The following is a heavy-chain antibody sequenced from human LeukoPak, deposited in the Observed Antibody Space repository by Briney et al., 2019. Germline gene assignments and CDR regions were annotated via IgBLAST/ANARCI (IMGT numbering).Heavy chain of an antibody. Sequence: PSETLSLTCAVSGYSISSGYYWGWIRQPPGKGLEWIGSTYHSGSTYYNPSLKSRVTISVDTSKNQFSLKLNSVTAADTAVYYCASLCSGGSCYLESGWFDPWGQGTLVTVSS. V-gene: IGHV4-38-2*01. D-gene: IGHD2-15*01. J-gene: IGHJ5*02. CDR2: TYHSGST. CDR1: GYSISSGYY. CDR3: ASLCSGGSCYLESGWFDP.